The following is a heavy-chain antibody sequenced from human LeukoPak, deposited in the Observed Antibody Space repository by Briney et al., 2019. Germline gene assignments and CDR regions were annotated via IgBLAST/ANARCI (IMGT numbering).Heavy chain of an antibody. CDR1: GFTFSSYW. CDR2: IKQDGSEK. J-gene: IGHJ4*02. Sequence: GGSLRLSCAASGFTFSSYWMSWVRQAPGKGLEWVANIKQDGSEKYYVDSVKGRFTISRDNAKNSLYLQMNSLRAEDTAVYYCAREGYSYGYEVDYWGQGTLVTVSS. CDR3: AREGYSYGYEVDY. D-gene: IGHD5-18*01. V-gene: IGHV3-7*01.